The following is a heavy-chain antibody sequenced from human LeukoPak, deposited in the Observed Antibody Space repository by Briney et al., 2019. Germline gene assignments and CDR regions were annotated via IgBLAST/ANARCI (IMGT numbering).Heavy chain of an antibody. CDR2: INHSGST. Sequence: SETLSLTCAVYGGSFSGYNWTWIRQPPGKGLEWIGEINHSGSTDYNPSLKSRVTISVDTSKNQFSLKVSSVTAADTAVYYCAREPWGGSYFDYWGQGTLVTVSS. D-gene: IGHD1-26*01. CDR3: AREPWGGSYFDY. V-gene: IGHV4-34*01. J-gene: IGHJ4*02. CDR1: GGSFSGYN.